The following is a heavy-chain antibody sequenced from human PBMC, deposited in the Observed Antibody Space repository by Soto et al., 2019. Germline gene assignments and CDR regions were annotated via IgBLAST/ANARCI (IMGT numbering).Heavy chain of an antibody. Sequence: QGQLVQSEAEVKKPGASVKVSCKASGYTFTRYGISWVRQAPGQGLEWMGWISGYNGDTSYAQKFQGRVIMTIDTSTGTAFMELRSLTSDDTAVYYCAKNGQPPYYYYGLDVWGQGTTVTVSS. CDR3: AKNGQPPYYYYGLDV. CDR1: GYTFTRYG. D-gene: IGHD2-8*01. J-gene: IGHJ6*02. V-gene: IGHV1-18*01. CDR2: ISGYNGDT.